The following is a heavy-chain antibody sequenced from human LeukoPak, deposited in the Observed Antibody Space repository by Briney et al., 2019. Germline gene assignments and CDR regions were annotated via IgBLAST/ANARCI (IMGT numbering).Heavy chain of an antibody. J-gene: IGHJ4*02. V-gene: IGHV4-4*02. D-gene: IGHD3-3*01. Sequence: PSETLSLTCAVSGGSISRSNWWSWVRQPPGKGLEWIGEINHRGSTNYNPSLKSRVTISVDTSKNQFSLKLSSVTAADTAVYYCAREGGYYDFWSGYYIYFDYWGQGTLVTVSS. CDR3: AREGGYYDFWSGYYIYFDY. CDR2: INHRGST. CDR1: GGSISRSNW.